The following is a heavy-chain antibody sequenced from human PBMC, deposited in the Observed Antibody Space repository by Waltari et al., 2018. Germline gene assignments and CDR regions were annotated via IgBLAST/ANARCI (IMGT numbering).Heavy chain of an antibody. V-gene: IGHV4-34*01. Sequence: QVQLQQWGAGLLKPSETLSLTCAVYGGSFSGYYWSWIRQPPGKGLEWIGEINQSGTTNYNPSLKSRVTISVDTSKNQFSLKLSSVTAADTAVYYCARSGNYDYVWGSYRAGYYFDYWGQGTLVTVSS. CDR2: INQSGTT. CDR1: GGSFSGYY. D-gene: IGHD3-16*02. J-gene: IGHJ4*02. CDR3: ARSGNYDYVWGSYRAGYYFDY.